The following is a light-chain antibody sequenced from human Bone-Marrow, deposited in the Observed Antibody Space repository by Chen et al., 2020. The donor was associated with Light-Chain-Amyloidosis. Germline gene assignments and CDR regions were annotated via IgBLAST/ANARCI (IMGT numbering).Light chain of an antibody. CDR2: RDT. CDR3: QSADSSGTYEVI. Sequence: SFYLTQPPSVSVSPGQTARITCSGDDLPTKYAYWYQQKQGQAPVLVIHRDTERPSGISERFSGSSSGTTATLTISGVQAEDEADYHCQSADSSGTYEVIFGGGTKLTVL. CDR1: DLPTKY. V-gene: IGLV3-25*03. J-gene: IGLJ2*01.